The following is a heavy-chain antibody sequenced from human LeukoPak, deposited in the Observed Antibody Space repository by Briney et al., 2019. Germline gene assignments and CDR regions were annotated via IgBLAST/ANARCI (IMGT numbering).Heavy chain of an antibody. D-gene: IGHD6-13*01. Sequence: ASVKVSCKASGYTFTGYYLHWVRQAPGQGLEWMGWINANTGGTNYAQKFQGKFTMTRGTSITTVYMELSRLAFDDTAVYFCARIGYSSTFDYWGQGTLVTVSS. CDR3: ARIGYSSTFDY. CDR1: GYTFTGYY. V-gene: IGHV1-2*02. J-gene: IGHJ4*02. CDR2: INANTGGT.